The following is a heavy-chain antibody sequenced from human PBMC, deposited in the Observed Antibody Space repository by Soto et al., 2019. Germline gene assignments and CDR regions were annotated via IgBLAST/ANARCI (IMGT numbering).Heavy chain of an antibody. J-gene: IGHJ5*02. D-gene: IGHD6-13*01. CDR3: ARGFSSYSDL. V-gene: IGHV1-8*02. CDR2: MNPNTGNT. Sequence: ASVKVSCKAHGYTFTGYDINWVRQAAGQAPEWMGWMNPNTGNTAYAQKFQGRLTLTRDTSMATAYMDLSSLTSDDTAVYYCARGFSSYSDLWAQGTLVTVPQ. CDR1: GYTFTGYD.